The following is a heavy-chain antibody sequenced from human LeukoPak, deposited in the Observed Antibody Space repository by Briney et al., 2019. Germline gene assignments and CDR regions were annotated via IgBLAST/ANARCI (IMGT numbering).Heavy chain of an antibody. J-gene: IGHJ5*02. Sequence: SQTHSLTCAISGDSVSSNSATWNWIRQSPSRGLEWLGRTYYRSKWYNDYAVSVKSRITINPDTSKNQFSLQLNSVTPEDTAVYYCAKEGRLDYYDSSGYYSNWFDPWGQGTLVTVSS. CDR3: AKEGRLDYYDSSGYYSNWFDP. CDR1: GDSVSSNSAT. D-gene: IGHD3-22*01. V-gene: IGHV6-1*01. CDR2: TYYRSKWYN.